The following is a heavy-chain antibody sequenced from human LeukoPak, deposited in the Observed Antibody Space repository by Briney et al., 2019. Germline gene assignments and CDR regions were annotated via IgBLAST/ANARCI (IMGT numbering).Heavy chain of an antibody. CDR3: ARDRGYYGSGSHDY. D-gene: IGHD3-10*01. J-gene: IGHJ4*02. Sequence: GGSLRLSCAASGFTFTTYWMHWVRQAPGKGLEWVAVIWYDGSNKYYADSVKGRFTISRDNSKNTLYLQMNSLRAEDTAVYYCARDRGYYGSGSHDYWGQGTLVTVSS. CDR1: GFTFTTYW. CDR2: IWYDGSNK. V-gene: IGHV3-33*08.